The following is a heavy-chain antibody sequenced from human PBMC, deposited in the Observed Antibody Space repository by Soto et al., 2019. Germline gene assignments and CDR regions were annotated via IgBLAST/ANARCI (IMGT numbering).Heavy chain of an antibody. CDR1: GYTFTNYD. CDR3: ARTHGYLDY. J-gene: IGHJ4*02. D-gene: IGHD4-17*01. Sequence: QVQLVQSGAEVKKPGASVKVSCKASGYTFTNYDINWVRQATGQGLEWMGWTNPKSGYTDFAQKFQGRVTMTRDSSISTAYIELHSLTSEDTAVYYCARTHGYLDYWGQGALLTVSS. CDR2: TNPKSGYT. V-gene: IGHV1-8*01.